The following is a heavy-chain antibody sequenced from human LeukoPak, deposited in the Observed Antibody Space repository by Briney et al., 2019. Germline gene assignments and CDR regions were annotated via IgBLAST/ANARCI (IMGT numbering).Heavy chain of an antibody. CDR1: GCSISSYD. Sequence: PSETLSLTCTAPGCSISSYDWSWFRHPPGKGVEWLGYIYYSGSTNYNPSLQSQVTISADTSKNQFFLKLSSVTAADTAVYYCARDAWNYDSSALDYWGQGTLVTASS. V-gene: IGHV4-59*01. D-gene: IGHD3-22*01. CDR2: IYYSGST. J-gene: IGHJ4*02. CDR3: ARDAWNYDSSALDY.